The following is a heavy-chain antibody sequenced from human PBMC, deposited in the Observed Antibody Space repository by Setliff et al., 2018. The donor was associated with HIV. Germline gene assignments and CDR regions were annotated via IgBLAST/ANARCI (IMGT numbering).Heavy chain of an antibody. J-gene: IGHJ3*02. V-gene: IGHV1-24*01. CDR1: GYTLTELS. CDR3: ATRAYDSRGYLRSRVSGAAFDI. CDR2: FDPQYDKT. Sequence: PGASVKVSCKVSGYTLTELSIHWVRQAPGKGLEWMGGFDPQYDKTFYAQKFQGRVTISEDTSTDTAYMELSSRRSDDTSVYYCATRAYDSRGYLRSRVSGAAFDIWGQGTMVTVSS. D-gene: IGHD3-22*01.